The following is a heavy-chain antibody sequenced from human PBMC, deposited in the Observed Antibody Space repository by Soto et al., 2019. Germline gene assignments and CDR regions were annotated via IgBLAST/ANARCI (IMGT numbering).Heavy chain of an antibody. D-gene: IGHD3-16*01. Sequence: GGSLRLSCAASGFTXSSYSMNWVRQAPGKGLEWVSSISSSSSYIYYADSVKGRFTISRDNAKNSLYLQMNSLRAEDTAVYYCARDRARLRLGPDLYVVEWGQGTLVTVSS. V-gene: IGHV3-21*01. CDR3: ARDRARLRLGPDLYVVE. CDR2: ISSSSSYI. J-gene: IGHJ4*02. CDR1: GFTXSSYS.